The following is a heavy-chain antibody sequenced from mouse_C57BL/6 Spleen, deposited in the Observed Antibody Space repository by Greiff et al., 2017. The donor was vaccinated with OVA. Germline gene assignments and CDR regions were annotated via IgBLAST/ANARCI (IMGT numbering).Heavy chain of an antibody. Sequence: EVMLVESGGGLVKPGGSLKLSCAASGFTFSSYTMSWVRQTPEKRLEWVATISGGGGNTYYPDSVKGRFTISRDNAKNTLYLQMSSLRSEDTALYYCARHPYIYYDYEYYFDYWGQGTTLTVSS. CDR2: ISGGGGNT. D-gene: IGHD2-4*01. J-gene: IGHJ2*01. V-gene: IGHV5-9*01. CDR3: ARHPYIYYDYEYYFDY. CDR1: GFTFSSYT.